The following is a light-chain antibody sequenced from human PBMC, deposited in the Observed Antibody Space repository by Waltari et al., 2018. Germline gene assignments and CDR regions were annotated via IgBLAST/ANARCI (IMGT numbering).Light chain of an antibody. CDR1: QAITNS. V-gene: IGKV1-NL1*01. J-gene: IGKJ4*01. CDR2: AAS. Sequence: DFRMSQSPPSLSASVGDRVTITFRASQAITNSLAWYQPKPGQAPQRLLSAASRLASGVPSRFSGSGSGELYTLTISSLQPEDFAIYDGQQYYSTLITFGGGTKVEIK. CDR3: QQYYSTLIT.